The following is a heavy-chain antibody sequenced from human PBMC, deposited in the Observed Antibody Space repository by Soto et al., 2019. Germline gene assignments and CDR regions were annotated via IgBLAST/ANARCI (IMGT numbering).Heavy chain of an antibody. V-gene: IGHV4-59*06. Sequence: TSETLSLTCTVSGGSISSYYWSWIRQHPGKGLEWIGYIYYSGSTYYNPSLKSRVTISVDTSKNQFSLKLSSVTAADTAVYYCASYGWPNWFDPWGQGTLVTVSS. J-gene: IGHJ5*02. CDR3: ASYGWPNWFDP. D-gene: IGHD3-16*01. CDR1: GGSISSYY. CDR2: IYYSGST.